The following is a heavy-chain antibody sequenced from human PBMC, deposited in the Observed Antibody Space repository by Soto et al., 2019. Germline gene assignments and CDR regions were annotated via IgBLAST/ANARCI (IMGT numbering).Heavy chain of an antibody. CDR2: IYWDDDK. Sequence: QITLKEPGPTLVKPTQTLTLTCTVSGFSLITSGVGVGWIRQPPGKALEWLALIYWDDDKRYSPSLESRLTITKDTSKTQVVLTMASMDPVDTATYYCANRKVGPTILTGAFEIWGQGTMVTVSS. CDR1: GFSLITSGVG. CDR3: ANRKVGPTILTGAFEI. D-gene: IGHD1-26*01. J-gene: IGHJ3*02. V-gene: IGHV2-5*02.